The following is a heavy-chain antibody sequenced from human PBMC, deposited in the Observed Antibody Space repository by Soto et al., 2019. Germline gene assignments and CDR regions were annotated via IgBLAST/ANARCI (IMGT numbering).Heavy chain of an antibody. V-gene: IGHV3-7*05. D-gene: IGHD4-17*01. CDR1: GFTFSSYW. J-gene: IGHJ4*02. Sequence: EVQLVESGGGLVQPGGSLRLSCAASGFTFSSYWMTWVRQAPGEGLEWVANIKQDGSEKYYVDSVKGRFTISRDNAKNSLYLQMNSLRAEDTAVYYCARQARMYNDYGDFDFWGQGTLVTVSS. CDR2: IKQDGSEK. CDR3: ARQARMYNDYGDFDF.